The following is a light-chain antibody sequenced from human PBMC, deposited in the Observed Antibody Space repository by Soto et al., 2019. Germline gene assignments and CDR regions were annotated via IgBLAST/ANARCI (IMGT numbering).Light chain of an antibody. CDR2: GAS. J-gene: IGKJ5*01. Sequence: EIVLAQSPGTLSLSPGERATLSCRASQSVTNSFLAWYQQKPGQAPRLLIYGASRRATGIPDRFTGSGSGTDFTLTISRLEPEDSAVYYCQQRHMWPITFGQGTRLEIK. CDR1: QSVTNSF. CDR3: QQRHMWPIT. V-gene: IGKV3D-20*02.